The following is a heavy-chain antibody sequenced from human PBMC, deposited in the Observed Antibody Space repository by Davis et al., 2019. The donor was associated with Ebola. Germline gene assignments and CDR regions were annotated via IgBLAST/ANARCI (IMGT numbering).Heavy chain of an antibody. CDR2: ISYDGSNN. CDR3: ARDSEANSNYYYYYGVDV. J-gene: IGHJ6*02. Sequence: GESLKISCAASGFTFSSYATHWFRPASGKGHERVAVISYDGSNNYYADSVKDRFTISRDNSKNTLYLQMNSLRAEDTAVYYCARDSEANSNYYYYYGVDVWSQGTTVAVSS. V-gene: IGHV3-30*16. D-gene: IGHD4-11*01. CDR1: GFTFSSYA.